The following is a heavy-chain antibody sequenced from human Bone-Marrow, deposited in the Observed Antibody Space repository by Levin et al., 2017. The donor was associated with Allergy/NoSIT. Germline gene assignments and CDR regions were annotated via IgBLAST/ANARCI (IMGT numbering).Heavy chain of an antibody. Sequence: GESLKISCEASGYTFANYWIGWVRQKPGKGLEWMGIIYPGDSDTKYSPAFEGQFTISADKSTSTAYLQWGSLKASDTAMYYCARKGGSTVVRPFDYWGQGTLVTVSS. CDR1: GYTFANYW. CDR2: IYPGDSDT. D-gene: IGHD4-23*01. V-gene: IGHV5-51*01. CDR3: ARKGGSTVVRPFDY. J-gene: IGHJ4*02.